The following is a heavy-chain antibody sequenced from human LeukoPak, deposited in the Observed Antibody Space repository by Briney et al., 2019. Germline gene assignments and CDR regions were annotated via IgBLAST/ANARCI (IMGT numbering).Heavy chain of an antibody. CDR3: ARELWKHIVATIGPKYYYYGMDV. Sequence: SQTLSLTCAISGDSVSSNSAAWNWIRQSPSRGLEWLGRTYYRSKWYNDYAVSVKSRITINPDTSKNQFSLQLNSVTPEDTAVYYCARELWKHIVATIGPKYYYYGMDVWGQGTTVTVSS. D-gene: IGHD5-12*01. CDR1: GDSVSSNSAA. J-gene: IGHJ6*02. V-gene: IGHV6-1*01. CDR2: TYYRSKWYN.